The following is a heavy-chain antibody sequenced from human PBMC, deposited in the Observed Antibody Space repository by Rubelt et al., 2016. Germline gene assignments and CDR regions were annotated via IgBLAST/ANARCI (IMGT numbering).Heavy chain of an antibody. V-gene: IGHV3-33*05. CDR1: GFTFSSYG. J-gene: IGHJ5*02. D-gene: IGHD3-3*01. CDR2: ISSGGSNK. Sequence: GFTFSSYGMHWVRQAPGKGLEWVAVISSGGSNKYYADSVKGRFTISRDNSKNTLYLQMNSLRAEDTAVYYCARGDTYYDFWSGYSSNWFDPWGQGTLVTVSS. CDR3: ARGDTYYDFWSGYSSNWFDP.